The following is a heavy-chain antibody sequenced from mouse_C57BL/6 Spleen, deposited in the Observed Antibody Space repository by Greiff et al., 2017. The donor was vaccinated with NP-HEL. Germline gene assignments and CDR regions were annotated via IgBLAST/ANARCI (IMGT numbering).Heavy chain of an antibody. Sequence: EVQVVESGEGLVKPGGSLKLSCAASGFTFSSYAMSWVRQTPEKRLEWVAYISSGGDYIYYADTVKGRFTISRDNARNTLYLQMSSLKSEDTAMYYCTRDPGSSPFAYWGQGTLVTVSA. V-gene: IGHV5-9-1*02. J-gene: IGHJ3*01. CDR2: ISSGGDYI. D-gene: IGHD1-1*01. CDR1: GFTFSSYA. CDR3: TRDPGSSPFAY.